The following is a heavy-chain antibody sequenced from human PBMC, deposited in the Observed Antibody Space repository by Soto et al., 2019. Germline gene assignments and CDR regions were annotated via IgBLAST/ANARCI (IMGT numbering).Heavy chain of an antibody. Sequence: QVQLVQSGAEVTEPGASVKLSCQASGYTFMNYAIRWVRQAPGQGLEWMGWISPSTGNTDQAQNCQSRVTMPLDTSTDTANMELRTLRSDVSAVYYCARCYCSVGSCYTCWPFDLWGRGTLVTVSS. CDR3: ARCYCSVGSCYTCWPFDL. CDR1: GYTFMNYA. J-gene: IGHJ2*01. CDR2: ISPSTGNT. D-gene: IGHD2-15*01. V-gene: IGHV1-18*01.